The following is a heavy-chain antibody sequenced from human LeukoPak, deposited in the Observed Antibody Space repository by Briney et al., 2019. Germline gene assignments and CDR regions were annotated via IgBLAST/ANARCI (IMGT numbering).Heavy chain of an antibody. CDR2: ISYDGSKK. CDR3: AKGIGMADYDSSGSQPFDY. J-gene: IGHJ4*02. CDR1: GFTFSSYG. V-gene: IGHV3-30*18. Sequence: PGGSLRLSCAVSGFTFSSYGMHWVRQAPGKGLEWVAVISYDGSKKYYAASVKSRFTISRDNSKNTLYLQMNSLRAEDTAVYYCAKGIGMADYDSSGSQPFDYWGQGTLVTVSS. D-gene: IGHD3-22*01.